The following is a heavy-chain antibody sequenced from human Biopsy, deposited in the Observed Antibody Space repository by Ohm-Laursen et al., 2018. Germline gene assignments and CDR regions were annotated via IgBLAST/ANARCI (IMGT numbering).Heavy chain of an antibody. CDR1: GDSVSSGSPH. J-gene: IGHJ5*02. D-gene: IGHD3-16*01. CDR3: ASFGVGGGGVGA. V-gene: IGHV4-61*01. CDR2: RSYSGSTGYSGSA. Sequence: SVTLSFTCSGSGDSVSSGSPHWRWLRQSPGNGLEWVGERSYSGSTGYSGSANDSSSLKSRITISADTYRNEFSLRLAPVTAADTAVYYCASFGVGGGGVGAWGQGTLVTVSS.